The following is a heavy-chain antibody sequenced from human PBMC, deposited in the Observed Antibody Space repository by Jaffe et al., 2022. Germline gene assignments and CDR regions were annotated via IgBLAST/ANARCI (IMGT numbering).Heavy chain of an antibody. J-gene: IGHJ4*02. Sequence: QVQLQESGPGLVKPSETLSLTCTVSGGSISSYYWSWIRQPPGKGLEWIGYIYYSGSTNYNPSLKSRVTISVDTSKNQFSLKLSSVTAADTAVYYCARDPHQGYFDYWGQGTLVTVSS. CDR3: ARDPHQGYFDY. V-gene: IGHV4-59*01. CDR2: IYYSGST. CDR1: GGSISSYY. D-gene: IGHD2-2*01.